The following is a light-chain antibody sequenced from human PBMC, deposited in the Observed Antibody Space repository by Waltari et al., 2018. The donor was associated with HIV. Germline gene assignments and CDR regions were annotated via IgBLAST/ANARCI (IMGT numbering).Light chain of an antibody. Sequence: QSLLPQPPSASGTPGQRVTISCSGSYSHLGSNTVNWHQQLPVSAPRTLLYNNDQRPSGVPDRFSGSKSGTSASLAISGLQSEDQGDYYCASWDDKLDGWVFGGGTRLTVL. V-gene: IGLV1-44*01. CDR3: ASWDDKLDGWV. CDR1: YSHLGSNT. CDR2: NND. J-gene: IGLJ3*02.